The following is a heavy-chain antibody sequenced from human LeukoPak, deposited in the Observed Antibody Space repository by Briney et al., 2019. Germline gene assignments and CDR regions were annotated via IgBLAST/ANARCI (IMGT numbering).Heavy chain of an antibody. CDR1: GLTFSNAW. CDR3: ITDITMVRGVIITIHAFDI. J-gene: IGHJ3*02. D-gene: IGHD3-10*01. Sequence: GGSLRLSCAASGLTFSNAWMSWARQAPGKGLEWVGRIRSKTDGGTTDYAAPVKGRFTISRDDSKNTLYLQMNSLETEDTAVYYCITDITMVRGVIITIHAFDIWGQGTMVTVSS. CDR2: IRSKTDGGTT. V-gene: IGHV3-15*01.